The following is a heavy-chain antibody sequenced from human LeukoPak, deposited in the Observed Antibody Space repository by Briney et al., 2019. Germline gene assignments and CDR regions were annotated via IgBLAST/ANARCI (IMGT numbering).Heavy chain of an antibody. V-gene: IGHV1-2*02. J-gene: IGHJ6*02. CDR1: GYTFTVYY. CDR2: INPNSGGT. CDR3: AREVRPDYYYYGMDV. Sequence: ASVNVSCKASGYTFTVYYMHWVRQAPGQGLEWMGLINPNSGGTNYAQKFQGRVTMTRDTSISTAYMELSRLRSDDTAVYYCAREVRPDYYYYGMDVWGQGTTVTVSS. D-gene: IGHD3-10*01.